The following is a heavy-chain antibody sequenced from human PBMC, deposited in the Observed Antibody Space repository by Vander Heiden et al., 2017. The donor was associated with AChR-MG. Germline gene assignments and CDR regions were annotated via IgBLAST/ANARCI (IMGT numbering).Heavy chain of an antibody. CDR2: IIPSSGDT. CDR1: GYTFTDYH. V-gene: IGHV1-2*06. CDR3: ARGIAGGFDY. D-gene: IGHD3-16*01. Sequence: QVQLVQSGAEVKKPGASVKVSCKTSGYTFTDYHMHWVRQAPGQGLEWMGRIIPSSGDTVYAQNFQGRVTVTRDTSLSTVYMELSSLRSDDTAVFYCARGIAGGFDYWGQGTQVTVSP. J-gene: IGHJ4*02.